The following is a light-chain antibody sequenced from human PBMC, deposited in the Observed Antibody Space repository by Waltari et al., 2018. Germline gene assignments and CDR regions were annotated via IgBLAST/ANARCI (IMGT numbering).Light chain of an antibody. Sequence: QSGLTQPRPVSGSPGQSVTISCTGSHRYDGVHQYWSWYQQHPGKAPQLMIYDGNKRPSGVPDRFSGSKSANTASLTISGLQAEDEADYSCCSYAGSYVIFGEGTKLTVL. CDR3: CSYAGSYVI. J-gene: IGLJ2*01. CDR2: DGN. CDR1: HRYDGVHQY. V-gene: IGLV2-11*01.